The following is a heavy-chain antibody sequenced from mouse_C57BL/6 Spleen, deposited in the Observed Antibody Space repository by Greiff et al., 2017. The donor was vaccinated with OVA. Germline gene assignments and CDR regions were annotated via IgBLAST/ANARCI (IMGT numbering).Heavy chain of an antibody. CDR1: GYTFTSYW. Sequence: QVHVKQPGAELVKPGASVKLSCKASGYTFTSYWMHWVKQRPGQGLEWIGMIHPNSGSANYNEKFKSKATLTVDKSSSTAYMQLSSLTSVDSAVYYCARDHYGSSMAMDYWGQGTSVTVSS. D-gene: IGHD1-1*01. J-gene: IGHJ4*01. V-gene: IGHV1-64*01. CDR2: IHPNSGSA. CDR3: ARDHYGSSMAMDY.